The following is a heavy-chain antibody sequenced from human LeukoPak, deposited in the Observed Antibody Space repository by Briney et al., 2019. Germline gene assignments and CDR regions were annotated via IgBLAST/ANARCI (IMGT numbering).Heavy chain of an antibody. CDR2: IRYDGSNK. CDR1: GFTFSSYG. CDR3: AKEARAKIAARPPDY. V-gene: IGHV3-30*02. J-gene: IGHJ4*02. Sequence: PGGSLRLSCAASGFTFSSYGMHWVRQAPGKGLEWVAFIRYDGSNKYYADSVKGRFTISRDNSKNTLYLQMNSLRAEDTAVYYCAKEARAKIAARPPDYWGQGTLVTVSS. D-gene: IGHD6-6*01.